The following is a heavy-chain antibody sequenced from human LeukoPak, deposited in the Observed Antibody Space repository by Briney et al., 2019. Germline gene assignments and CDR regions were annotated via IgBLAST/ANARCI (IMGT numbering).Heavy chain of an antibody. V-gene: IGHV4-30-4*01. Sequence: SQTLSLTCTVSGGSISSGDYYWSWIRQPPGKGLEWIGYIYYSGSTYYNPSLKSRVTISVDTSKNQFSLKLSSVTAAETAVYYCAREEGYCGGDCYSPWFDPWGRGTLVTVYS. D-gene: IGHD2-21*02. CDR2: IYYSGST. J-gene: IGHJ5*02. CDR3: AREEGYCGGDCYSPWFDP. CDR1: GGSISSGDYY.